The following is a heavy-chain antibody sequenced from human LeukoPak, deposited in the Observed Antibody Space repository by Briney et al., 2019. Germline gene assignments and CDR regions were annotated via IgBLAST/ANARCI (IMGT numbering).Heavy chain of an antibody. CDR1: GSSFTTYW. CDR2: IYPGDSDT. V-gene: IGHV5-51*01. Sequence: PGASLQISCQRSGSSFTTYWIGWLRRLPGKGREWMGIIYPGDSDTRYSPSFQGQVTISADKSISTGSLQWSSLKASDTAMYYCARQEYSSSSADYWGQGTLVTV. J-gene: IGHJ4*02. CDR3: ARQEYSSSSADY. D-gene: IGHD6-6*01.